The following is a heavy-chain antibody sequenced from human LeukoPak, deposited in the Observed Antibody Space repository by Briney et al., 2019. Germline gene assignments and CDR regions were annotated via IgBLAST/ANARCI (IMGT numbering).Heavy chain of an antibody. CDR2: ISAYNGNT. D-gene: IGHD6-19*01. V-gene: IGHV1-18*01. J-gene: IGHJ4*02. Sequence: ASVKVSCKASGYTFTSYGIGWVRQAPGQGLEWMGWISAYNGNTDYVQKLQGRVTMTTDTSTSTAYMELRSLRSDDTAVYYCAKSDRSGYSSGWYPLNYWGQGTLVTVSS. CDR1: GYTFTSYG. CDR3: AKSDRSGYSSGWYPLNY.